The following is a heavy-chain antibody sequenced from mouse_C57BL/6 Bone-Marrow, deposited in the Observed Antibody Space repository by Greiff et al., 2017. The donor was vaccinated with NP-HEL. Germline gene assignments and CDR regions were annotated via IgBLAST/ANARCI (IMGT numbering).Heavy chain of an antibody. D-gene: IGHD2-2*01. Sequence: VQLQQSGPGLAKPSQTLSLTCSVTGYSITSDYWNWIRKFPGNKLEYMGYISYSGSTYYNPSLKSRISITRDTSKNQYYLQLNSVTTEDTATYYCARSPLWLRRNYYAMDYWGQGTSVTVSS. J-gene: IGHJ4*01. CDR3: ARSPLWLRRNYYAMDY. V-gene: IGHV3-8*01. CDR1: GYSITSDY. CDR2: ISYSGST.